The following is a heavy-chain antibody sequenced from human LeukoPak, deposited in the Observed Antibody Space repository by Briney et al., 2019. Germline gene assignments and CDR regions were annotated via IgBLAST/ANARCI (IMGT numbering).Heavy chain of an antibody. D-gene: IGHD3-3*01. J-gene: IGHJ4*02. CDR2: INPNSGGT. CDR1: GYTFTGYY. Sequence: ASVKVSCKASGYTFTGYYMHWVRQAPGQGLEWMGWINPNSGGTNYAQKFQGRVTMTRDTSISTAYMELSRLRSDDTAVYYCARVVGVEWLFCYWGQGTLVTVSS. CDR3: ARVVGVEWLFCY. V-gene: IGHV1-2*02.